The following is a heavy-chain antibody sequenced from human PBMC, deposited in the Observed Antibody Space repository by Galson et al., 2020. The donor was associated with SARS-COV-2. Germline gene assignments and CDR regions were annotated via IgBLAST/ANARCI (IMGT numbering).Heavy chain of an antibody. D-gene: IGHD3-10*01. J-gene: IGHJ4*02. CDR1: GDSVSSGFYN. Sequence: ASETLSLTCTVSGDSVSSGFYNWSWIRQHPGKGLEWIGHISSSGSTNYNPSLKSRLGISVDTSKNQFSLMLSSVTAADTAFYYCARGAVPVTLVRGLIIGFDFWGQGTLVTVSS. CDR3: ARGAVPVTLVRGLIIGFDF. V-gene: IGHV4-31*03. CDR2: ISSSGST.